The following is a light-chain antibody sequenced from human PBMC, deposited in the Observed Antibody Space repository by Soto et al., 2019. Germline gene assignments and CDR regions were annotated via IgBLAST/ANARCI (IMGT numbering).Light chain of an antibody. V-gene: IGKV1-39*01. Sequence: DIQMTQSPSCLCASVGHSFTLTCRASQGISTYLNWCQQKPGKAPKLLIYAASSFQTGVPPRFRGSGSETDFTPTISSLQPEDFAAYSCQQSYSTTWTFGPGTKVDI. CDR1: QGISTY. CDR2: AAS. CDR3: QQSYSTTWT. J-gene: IGKJ1*01.